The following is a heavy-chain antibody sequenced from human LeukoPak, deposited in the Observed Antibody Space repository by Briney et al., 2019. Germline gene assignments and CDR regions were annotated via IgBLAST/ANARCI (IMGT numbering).Heavy chain of an antibody. CDR1: GFTFNNFA. CDR3: AKDQTVAVAGPFDN. J-gene: IGHJ4*02. Sequence: PGGSLRLSCTAYGFTFNNFAMSWVRQAPGKGLEWVSGISGSAVSTFYADSVKGRFTISRDNSKTTLYLHMDSLRVEDTAVYYCAKDQTVAVAGPFDNWGQGTLVTVSS. V-gene: IGHV3-23*01. D-gene: IGHD6-19*01. CDR2: ISGSAVST.